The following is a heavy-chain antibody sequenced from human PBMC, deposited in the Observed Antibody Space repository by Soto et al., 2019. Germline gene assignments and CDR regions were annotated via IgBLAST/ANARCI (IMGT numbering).Heavy chain of an antibody. CDR3: ASQFRYYDILTGYDTFDY. CDR1: GGTFSSYA. J-gene: IGHJ4*02. D-gene: IGHD3-9*01. V-gene: IGHV1-69*01. Sequence: QVQLVQSGAEVKKPGSSVKVSCKASGGTFSSYAISWVRQAPGQGLEWMGGIIPIFGTANYAQKFQGRVTITADASTSTAYMELSSLRSEDTAVYYCASQFRYYDILTGYDTFDYWGQGTLVTVSS. CDR2: IIPIFGTA.